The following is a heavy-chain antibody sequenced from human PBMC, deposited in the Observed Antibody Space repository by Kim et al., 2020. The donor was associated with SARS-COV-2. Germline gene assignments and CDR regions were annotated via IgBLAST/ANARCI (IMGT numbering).Heavy chain of an antibody. J-gene: IGHJ4*02. D-gene: IGHD3-10*01. CDR3: ARSYYGSGSYGPDY. Sequence: GGSLRLSCAASGFSFSTYEMNWVRQAPGKGLEWVSYISTSGSTIYYTDSVKGRFTISRDNAKNSLYLQMNSLRAEDTAVYYCARSYYGSGSYGPDYWGQGTLVTVSS. V-gene: IGHV3-48*03. CDR2: ISTSGSTI. CDR1: GFSFSTYE.